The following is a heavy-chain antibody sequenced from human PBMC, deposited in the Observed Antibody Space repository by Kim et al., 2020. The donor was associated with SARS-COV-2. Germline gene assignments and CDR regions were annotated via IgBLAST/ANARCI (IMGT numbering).Heavy chain of an antibody. CDR1: GFTFDDHA. V-gene: IGHV3-9*01. CDR3: ARDKNPSAYYYMDV. J-gene: IGHJ6*02. Sequence: GGSLRLSCAASGFTFDDHAMHWVRQAPGKGLEWVSGISWNSGSIDYAGSVKGRFTFSRDNAKSSLYLQMNSLRTEDTAFYYCARDKNPSAYYYMDVWGQGTTVTVSS. CDR2: ISWNSGSI.